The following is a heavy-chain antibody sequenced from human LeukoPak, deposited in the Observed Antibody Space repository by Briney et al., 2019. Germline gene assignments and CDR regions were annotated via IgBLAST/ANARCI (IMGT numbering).Heavy chain of an antibody. Sequence: GGSLRLSCAASGFIFSNYGMTWVRQAPGKGLEWVAYIKEGGSEKYYVDSVKGRFTIARDNARNSLFLQMNSLRGEDTAVYYCARLRDYGWFDSWGQGTLVTVSS. D-gene: IGHD4/OR15-4a*01. CDR3: ARLRDYGWFDS. CDR1: GFIFSNYG. CDR2: IKEGGSEK. V-gene: IGHV3-7*05. J-gene: IGHJ5*01.